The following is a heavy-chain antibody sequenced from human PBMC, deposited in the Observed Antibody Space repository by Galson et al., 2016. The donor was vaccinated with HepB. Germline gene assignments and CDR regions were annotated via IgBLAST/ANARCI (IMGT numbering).Heavy chain of an antibody. D-gene: IGHD2-15*01. CDR1: GFTFSRYW. J-gene: IGHJ4*01. CDR3: AKDHDRGWSYDY. V-gene: IGHV3-7*03. CDR2: IKLDGSEK. Sequence: SLRLSCAASGFTFSRYWMAWVRQAPGKGLEWVANIKLDGSEKYYVDSVRGRFTISRDNAKNSLYLEMNSLRVEDTAVYYCAKDHDRGWSYDYWGHGILVTVSS.